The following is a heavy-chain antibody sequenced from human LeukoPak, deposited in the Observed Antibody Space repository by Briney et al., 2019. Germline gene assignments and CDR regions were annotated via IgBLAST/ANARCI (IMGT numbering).Heavy chain of an antibody. V-gene: IGHV4-34*01. CDR2: INHSGST. D-gene: IGHD2-2*01. CDR3: ARGRGTRKIYNWFDP. CDR1: GGSFSGYY. Sequence: SETLSLTCAVYGGSFSGYYWSWIRQPPGKGLEWIGEINHSGSTNYNPSLKSRVTLSVDTSKNQFSLKLSSVTAADTAVYYCARGRGTRKIYNWFDPWGQGTLVTVSS. J-gene: IGHJ5*02.